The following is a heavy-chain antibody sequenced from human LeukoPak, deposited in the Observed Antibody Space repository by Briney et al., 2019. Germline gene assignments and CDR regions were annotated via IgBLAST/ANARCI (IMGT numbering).Heavy chain of an antibody. CDR1: GFTFSSYG. D-gene: IGHD1-1*01. CDR2: IWYDGSNK. CDR3: ASESTGTTNFGC. Sequence: GRSLRLSCAASGFTFSSYGMHWVRQAPGKGLEWVAVIWYDGSNKYYADSVKGRFTISRDNSKHTLYLQMNNLRAEDTAVYYCASESTGTTNFGCWGQGTLVTV. V-gene: IGHV3-33*01. J-gene: IGHJ4*02.